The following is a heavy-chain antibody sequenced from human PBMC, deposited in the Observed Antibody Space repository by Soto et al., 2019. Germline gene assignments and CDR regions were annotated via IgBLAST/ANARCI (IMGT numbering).Heavy chain of an antibody. V-gene: IGHV3-7*03. CDR3: ASDYSHYSASGSYSDY. Sequence: GGSLRLSCAASGFTFSSYWMSWVRQAPGKGLEWVANIKQDGSEKYYVDSVKGRFTISRDNAKNSLYLQMKSLRAEDTDVSFCASDYSHYSASGSYSDYWGQGTLVTVSS. D-gene: IGHD3-10*01. CDR1: GFTFSSYW. CDR2: IKQDGSEK. J-gene: IGHJ4*02.